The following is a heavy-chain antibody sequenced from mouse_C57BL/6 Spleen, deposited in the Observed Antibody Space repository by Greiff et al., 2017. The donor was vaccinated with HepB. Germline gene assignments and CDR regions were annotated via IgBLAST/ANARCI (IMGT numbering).Heavy chain of an antibody. CDR1: GYTFTDYN. CDR2: INPNNGGT. CDR3: AREGKIYYEYDAGFAY. Sequence: EVQLQQSGPELVKPGASVKIPCKASGYTFTDYNMDWVKQSHGKSLEWIGDINPNNGGTIYNQKFKGKATLTVDKSSSTAYMELRSLTSEDTAVYYCAREGKIYYEYDAGFAYWGRGTLVTVSA. D-gene: IGHD2-4*01. V-gene: IGHV1-18*01. J-gene: IGHJ3*01.